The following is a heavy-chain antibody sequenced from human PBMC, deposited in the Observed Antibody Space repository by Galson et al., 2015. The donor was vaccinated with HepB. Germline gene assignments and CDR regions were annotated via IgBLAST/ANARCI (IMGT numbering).Heavy chain of an antibody. D-gene: IGHD6-13*01. Sequence: SLRLSCAASGFTFSNYWMSWVRQAPGKGLEWVALIWKDGSNKYFSDSVKGRFTISRDNSKKTLYLQMNSLRAEDTAVYYCAREDKNIAVAALDYWGQGTMVTVSS. CDR1: GFTFSNYW. CDR2: IWKDGSNK. CDR3: AREDKNIAVAALDY. V-gene: IGHV3-33*08. J-gene: IGHJ4*02.